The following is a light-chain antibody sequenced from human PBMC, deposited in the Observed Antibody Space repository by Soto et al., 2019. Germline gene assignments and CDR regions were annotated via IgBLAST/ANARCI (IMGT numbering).Light chain of an antibody. CDR1: QSVSSS. CDR3: QHSDHLPL. Sequence: EIVLTQSPATLSLSPGERATLSCRASQSVSSSLAWYQQKPGQAPRLLIYDASNRATGIPARFSGSGSGTDFTLTISSLEPEDIATYYCQHSDHLPLFGPGTKVDF. CDR2: DAS. J-gene: IGKJ3*01. V-gene: IGKV3-11*01.